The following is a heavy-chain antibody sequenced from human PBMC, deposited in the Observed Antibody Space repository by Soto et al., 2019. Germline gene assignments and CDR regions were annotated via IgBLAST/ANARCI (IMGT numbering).Heavy chain of an antibody. CDR2: ISSSGSTI. J-gene: IGHJ6*03. CDR3: ARDPAEQWLDYYYYYYMDV. CDR1: GFTFSDYY. Sequence: GGSLRLSCAASGFTFSDYYMSWIRQAPGKGLEWVSYISSSGSTIYYADSVKGRFTISRDNAKNSLYLQMNSLRAEDTAVYYCARDPAEQWLDYYYYYYMDVWGKGTTVTVSS. V-gene: IGHV3-11*01. D-gene: IGHD6-19*01.